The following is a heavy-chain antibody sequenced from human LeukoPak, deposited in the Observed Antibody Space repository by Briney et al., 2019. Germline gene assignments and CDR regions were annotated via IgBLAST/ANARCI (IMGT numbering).Heavy chain of an antibody. Sequence: GGSLRLSCAASGFTFSDYSMNWVRQAPGKGLEWVSYISSSSNTIYYADSVKGRFTISRDNAKKSLYLQMNSLRAEDTAVYYCAPESGPYPGTCFDYWGQGTLVTASP. CDR1: GFTFSDYS. CDR2: ISSSSNTI. J-gene: IGHJ4*02. CDR3: APESGPYPGTCFDY. D-gene: IGHD1-14*01. V-gene: IGHV3-48*01.